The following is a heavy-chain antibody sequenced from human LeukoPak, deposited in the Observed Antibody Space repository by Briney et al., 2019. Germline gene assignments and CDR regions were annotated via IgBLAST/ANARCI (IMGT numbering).Heavy chain of an antibody. J-gene: IGHJ2*01. CDR3: ARHEYSSSWSGCWYFDL. CDR1: GGSISSGGYY. D-gene: IGHD6-13*01. Sequence: PSQTLSLTCTVSGGSISSGGYYWSWIRQHPGKGLEWIGYIYYSGSTNYNPSLKSRVTISVDTSKNQFSLKLSSVTAADTAVYYCARHEYSSSWSGCWYFDLWGRGTLVTVSS. V-gene: IGHV4-31*03. CDR2: IYYSGST.